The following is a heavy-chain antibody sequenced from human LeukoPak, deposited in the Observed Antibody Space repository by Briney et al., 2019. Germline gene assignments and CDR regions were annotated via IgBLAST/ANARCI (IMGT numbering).Heavy chain of an antibody. D-gene: IGHD3-22*01. CDR1: GGSISSSSYY. CDR2: IYYSGST. CDR3: ALDSSGYYLHFDY. V-gene: IGHV4-39*01. Sequence: SETLSLTCTVSGGSISSSSYYWGWIRPPPGKGLEWIGSIYYSGSTYYNPSLKSRVTISVDTSKNQFSLKLSSVTAADTAVYYCALDSSGYYLHFDYWGQGTLVTVSS. J-gene: IGHJ4*02.